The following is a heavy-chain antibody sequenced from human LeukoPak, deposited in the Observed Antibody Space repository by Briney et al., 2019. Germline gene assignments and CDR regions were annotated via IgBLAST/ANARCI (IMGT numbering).Heavy chain of an antibody. D-gene: IGHD6-6*01. CDR1: GFTFSRYS. V-gene: IGHV3-21*01. CDR3: ANVAARLQNIDY. CDR2: ISSSSSYI. Sequence: PGGSLRLSCAASGFTFSRYSMNWVRQAPGQGLEWVSSISSSSSYIYYADSVKCRFTISRHNSKNTLYLQMNSLRAEDTAVYYCANVAARLQNIDYWGQGTLVTVSS. J-gene: IGHJ4*02.